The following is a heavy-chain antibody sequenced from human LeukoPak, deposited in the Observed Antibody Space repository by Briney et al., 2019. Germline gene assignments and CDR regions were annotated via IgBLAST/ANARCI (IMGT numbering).Heavy chain of an antibody. D-gene: IGHD2-2*01. CDR3: ARDFDAAAMYYYYGMDV. Sequence: ASVKVSCKASGYTFTTYGISWVRQAPGQGLEWMGWISPYNGNTNYAQKLQGRVTMTTDTSTSTAYMELRSLRSDDTAVYYCARDFDAAAMYYYYGMDVWGEGTTVTVSS. CDR2: ISPYNGNT. J-gene: IGHJ6*04. V-gene: IGHV1-18*04. CDR1: GYTFTTYG.